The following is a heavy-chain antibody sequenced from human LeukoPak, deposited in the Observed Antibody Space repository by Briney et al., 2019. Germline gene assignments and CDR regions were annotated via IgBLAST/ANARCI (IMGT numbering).Heavy chain of an antibody. CDR2: ISAYNGNT. J-gene: IGHJ4*02. D-gene: IGHD5-18*01. CDR1: GYTFTSYG. V-gene: IGHV1-18*01. CDR3: ARWGPRFMVTRIDY. Sequence: ASVKVSCKASGYTFTSYGITWVRQAPGQGLEWMGWISAYNGNTNYAQRFLGRATTTTDTSTSTAYMELRSLRSDDTAVYYCARWGPRFMVTRIDYWGQGTLVTVSS.